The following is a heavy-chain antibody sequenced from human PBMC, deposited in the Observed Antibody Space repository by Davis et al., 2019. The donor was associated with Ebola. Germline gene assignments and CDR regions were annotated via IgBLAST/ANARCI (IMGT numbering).Heavy chain of an antibody. CDR1: GDTFNNYP. D-gene: IGHD3-10*01. V-gene: IGHV1-69*13. Sequence: SVKVSCKASGDTFNNYPISWVRQAPGQGLEWMGVIVPIFGSATYAQEFQGRLTISAGESTSTAYMGLNSLTFDDTAVYYCAREPGFGSHKWFDTWGQGTLVTVSS. J-gene: IGHJ5*02. CDR2: IVPIFGSA. CDR3: AREPGFGSHKWFDT.